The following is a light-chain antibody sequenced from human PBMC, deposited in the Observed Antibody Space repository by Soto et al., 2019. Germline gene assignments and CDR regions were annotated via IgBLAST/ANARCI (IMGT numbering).Light chain of an antibody. CDR3: QTWGTGIPV. CDR1: SGHSSYA. CDR2: LNSDGSH. Sequence: QLVLTQAPSASASLGASVKLTCTLSSGHSSYAIAWHQQLPEKGPRFLMKLNSDGSHNKGDGIPDRFSGSSSGAERSLTISRIQSEDEADYYCQTWGTGIPVFGGGTKLTVL. J-gene: IGLJ2*01. V-gene: IGLV4-69*01.